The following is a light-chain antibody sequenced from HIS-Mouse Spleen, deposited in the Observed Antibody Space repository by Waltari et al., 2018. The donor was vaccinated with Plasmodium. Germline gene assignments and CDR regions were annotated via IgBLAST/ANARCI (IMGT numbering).Light chain of an antibody. J-gene: IGLJ3*02. V-gene: IGLV3-10*01. CDR2: EDS. Sequence: SYELTQPPSVPVSPGQTARITCPGDALPKKYAYWYQQKSGQAPWLVIYEDSKRPAGIPEGFSGSGSGTMATLTISGAQVEDEADYYCYSTDSSGNHRVFGGGTKLTVL. CDR3: YSTDSSGNHRV. CDR1: ALPKKY.